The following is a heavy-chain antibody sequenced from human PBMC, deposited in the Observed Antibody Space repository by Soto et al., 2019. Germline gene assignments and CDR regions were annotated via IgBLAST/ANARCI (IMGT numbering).Heavy chain of an antibody. D-gene: IGHD1-1*01. CDR1: GFPFRNFA. Sequence: EVQLLESGGGLVQPGGSLRLSCAASGFPFRNFAMSWVRQAPGKGLEWVSVITSSGDSTYFADSVRGRFTISRDNSKNTLYLQLKSLRAEDTATYYCTTGPFIAGDYCGQGTLVTVSS. J-gene: IGHJ4*02. V-gene: IGHV3-23*01. CDR3: TTGPFIAGDY. CDR2: ITSSGDST.